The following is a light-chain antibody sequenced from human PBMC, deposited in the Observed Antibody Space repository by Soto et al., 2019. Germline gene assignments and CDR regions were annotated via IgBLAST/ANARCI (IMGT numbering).Light chain of an antibody. J-gene: IGKJ1*01. V-gene: IGKV3-20*01. CDR1: QSIFSNY. CDR3: HQYGTSPRT. CDR2: GAS. Sequence: EVMLTQSPGTLSLSPGERATLSCRASQSIFSNYLAWYQQKSGQAPRLLIYGASNRATGIPDRFSGSGSGTDVTLTISRLEPEYFAVYYCHQYGTSPRTFGQGTKVEFK.